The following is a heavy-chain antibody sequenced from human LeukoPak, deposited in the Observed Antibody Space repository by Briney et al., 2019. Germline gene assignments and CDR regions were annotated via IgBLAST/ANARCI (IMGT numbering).Heavy chain of an antibody. CDR2: IYRGST. V-gene: IGHV4-59*08. D-gene: IGHD6-13*01. J-gene: IGHJ4*02. Sequence: SETLSLTCTVSGGSISNYYWSWIRQPPGKGLDWIGYIYRGSTNYNPSLKSRVTISVDTSKNQVSLKLTSATATDTAVYYCARHAAISAAGTAPFDSWGQGTLVTVSS. CDR1: GGSISNYY. CDR3: ARHAAISAAGTAPFDS.